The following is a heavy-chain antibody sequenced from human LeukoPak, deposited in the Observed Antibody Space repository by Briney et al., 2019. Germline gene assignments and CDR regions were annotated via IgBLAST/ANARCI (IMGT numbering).Heavy chain of an antibody. Sequence: PSETLSLTCTVSGGSISSYYWSWIRQPAGKGLEWIGRIYTSGSTNYNPSLKSRVTVSVDTSKNQFSLELSSVTAADTAVYYYARDIDLGGDFDWFDPWGQGTLVTVSS. J-gene: IGHJ5*02. D-gene: IGHD3-3*01. CDR3: ARDIDLGGDFDWFDP. CDR2: IYTSGST. CDR1: GGSISSYY. V-gene: IGHV4-4*07.